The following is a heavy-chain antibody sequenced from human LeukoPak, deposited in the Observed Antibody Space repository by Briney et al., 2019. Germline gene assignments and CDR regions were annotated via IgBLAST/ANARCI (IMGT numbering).Heavy chain of an antibody. J-gene: IGHJ3*02. CDR2: ISYDGGNK. V-gene: IGHV3-30*18. D-gene: IGHD2-15*01. CDR3: AKLYSHVVVAARSDAFDI. CDR1: GFTFSSYG. Sequence: GGSLRLSCAASGFTFSSYGMHWVRQAPGKGLEWVAVISYDGGNKYYADSVKGRFTISRDNSKNTLYLQMNSLRAEDTAVYYCAKLYSHVVVAARSDAFDIWGQGTMVTVSS.